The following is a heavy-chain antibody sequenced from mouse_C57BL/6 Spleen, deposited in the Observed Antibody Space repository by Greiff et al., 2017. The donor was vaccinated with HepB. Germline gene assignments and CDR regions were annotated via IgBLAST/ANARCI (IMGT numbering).Heavy chain of an antibody. Sequence: QVQLKESGPELVKPGASVKISCKASGYSFTSYYIHWVKQRPGQGLEWIGWIYPGSGNTKYNEKFKGKATLTADTSSSTAYMQLSSLTSEDSAVYYCARSSSLYAMDYWGQGTSVTVSS. CDR2: IYPGSGNT. V-gene: IGHV1-66*01. CDR3: ARSSSLYAMDY. CDR1: GYSFTSYY. D-gene: IGHD1-1*01. J-gene: IGHJ4*01.